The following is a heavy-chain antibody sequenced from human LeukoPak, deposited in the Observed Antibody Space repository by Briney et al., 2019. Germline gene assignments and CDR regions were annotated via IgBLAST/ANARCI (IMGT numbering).Heavy chain of an antibody. D-gene: IGHD6-19*01. Sequence: SETLSLTCTVSGASVSSSDYYWGWIRQPPGMRLEWIGNLYFSGNPYYNPSLNSRVTISVDTTKNQFSLKMRSVTAADTAVYYCARLGSGYPTPDYWGQGTLVTASS. CDR1: GASVSSSDYY. J-gene: IGHJ4*02. CDR3: ARLGSGYPTPDY. CDR2: LYFSGNP. V-gene: IGHV4-39*01.